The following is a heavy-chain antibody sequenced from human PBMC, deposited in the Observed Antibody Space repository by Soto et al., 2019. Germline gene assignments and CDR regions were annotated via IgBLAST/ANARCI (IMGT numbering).Heavy chain of an antibody. V-gene: IGHV1-2*04. CDR2: INPNTGDA. D-gene: IGHD6-13*01. J-gene: IGHJ6*02. CDR1: GFTFTDHQ. CDR3: ARDGAAADGDHGMDV. Sequence: EQLVQSGAEMRKPGASVKVSCKASGFTFTDHQIHWVRQAPGQGLEGVGWINPNTGDAKVAQRFRGWVTMTTDRSIDTAYLELSSLTSDATAVYFCARDGAAADGDHGMDVWGRGTSVTVS.